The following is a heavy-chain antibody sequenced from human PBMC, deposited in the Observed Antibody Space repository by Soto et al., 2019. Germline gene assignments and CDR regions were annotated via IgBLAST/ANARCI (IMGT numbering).Heavy chain of an antibody. Sequence: ASVKVSCKASGGTFSSYTISWVRQAPGQGLEWMGRIIPILGIANYAQKFQGRVTITADKSTSTAYMELSSLRSEDTAVYYCAREMPTGTTVLRAFDIWGQGTMVTVSS. J-gene: IGHJ3*02. V-gene: IGHV1-69*04. D-gene: IGHD1-7*01. CDR2: IIPILGIA. CDR3: AREMPTGTTVLRAFDI. CDR1: GGTFSSYT.